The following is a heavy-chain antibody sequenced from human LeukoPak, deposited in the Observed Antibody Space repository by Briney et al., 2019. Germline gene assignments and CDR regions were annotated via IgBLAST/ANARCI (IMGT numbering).Heavy chain of an antibody. J-gene: IGHJ6*03. D-gene: IGHD5-12*01. V-gene: IGHV1-18*01. Sequence: ASVKVSCKASGYTFTSYGISWVRQAPGQGLEWMGWISAYNGNTNYAQKLQGRVTMTTDTSTSTAYMELSSLRSEDTAVYYCARAAGGYSGYFPTNYYYYMDVWGKGTTVTVSS. CDR3: ARAAGGYSGYFPTNYYYYMDV. CDR1: GYTFTSYG. CDR2: ISAYNGNT.